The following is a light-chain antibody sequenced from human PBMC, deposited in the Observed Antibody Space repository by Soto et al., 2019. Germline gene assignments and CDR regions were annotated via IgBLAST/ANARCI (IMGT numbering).Light chain of an antibody. CDR1: SSDIGGYNY. J-gene: IGLJ1*01. Sequence: QSVLTQPASVSWSPGQSITISCTGTSSDIGGYNYVSLYQQHPGKAPKLMIYEVSNRPSGVSNRFSGSKSGNTASLTISGLQAEDEADYYCNSYTSSSTRVFGTGTKVTVL. V-gene: IGLV2-14*01. CDR2: EVS. CDR3: NSYTSSSTRV.